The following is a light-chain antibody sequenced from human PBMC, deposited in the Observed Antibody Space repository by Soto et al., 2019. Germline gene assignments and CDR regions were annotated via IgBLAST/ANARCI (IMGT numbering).Light chain of an antibody. J-gene: IGKJ4*01. CDR1: QSVGSA. V-gene: IGKV3-15*01. CDR3: QQYSNWPPLT. Sequence: EIVMTQSPATLSVSPGETATLSCRASQSVGSAVAWYQHKPSQAPRLLIVGASIRAPGVPGRFSGGGSGTEFTFTISSLQSEDFAVYYWQQYSNWPPLTFGGGTSVEIK. CDR2: GAS.